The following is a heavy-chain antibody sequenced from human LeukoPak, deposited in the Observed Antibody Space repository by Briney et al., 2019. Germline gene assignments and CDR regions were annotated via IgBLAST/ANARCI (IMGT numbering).Heavy chain of an antibody. J-gene: IGHJ4*02. D-gene: IGHD3-3*01. V-gene: IGHV1-2*06. CDR2: INPNSGGT. CDR1: GYTFTGYY. CDR3: ARVMGGDFWSGYYIHYFDY. Sequence: GASVKVSCTASGYTFTGYYMHWVRQAPGQGLEWMGRINPNSGGTNYAQKFQGRVTMTRDTSISTAYMELSRLRSDDTAVYYCARVMGGDFWSGYYIHYFDYWGQGTLVTVSS.